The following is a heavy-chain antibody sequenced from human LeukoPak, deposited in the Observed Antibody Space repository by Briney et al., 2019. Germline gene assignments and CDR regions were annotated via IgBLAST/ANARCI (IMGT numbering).Heavy chain of an antibody. CDR2: INSDGSRT. V-gene: IGHV3-74*01. CDR3: VLGMRNDYFDY. CDR1: GFTFSTYW. Sequence: GGSLRLSCAASGFTFSTYWMHWVRQAPGKGLVWVSRINSDGSRTNYADSVKGRFTISRDNAKNTLFLQTNSLRAEDTAVYYCVLGMRNDYFDYWGQGTLVTVSS. J-gene: IGHJ4*02. D-gene: IGHD7-27*01.